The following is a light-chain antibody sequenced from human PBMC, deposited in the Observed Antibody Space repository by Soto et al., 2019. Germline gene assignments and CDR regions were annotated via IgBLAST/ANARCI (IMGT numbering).Light chain of an antibody. J-gene: IGKJ1*01. CDR1: QSISTF. CDR2: AAS. V-gene: IGKV1-39*01. Sequence: DIQMTQSPSSLSASVGDRVTITCQASQSISTFLNWYQQKPGKAPKLLIYAASSLQSGVPSRFSGSGSGADFTLNIGGLQPEDFATYYCQQSYSTPRTFGQGTKVDVK. CDR3: QQSYSTPRT.